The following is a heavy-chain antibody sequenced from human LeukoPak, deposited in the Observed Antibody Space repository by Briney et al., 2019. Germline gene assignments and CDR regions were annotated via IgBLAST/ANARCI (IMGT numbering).Heavy chain of an antibody. CDR1: GGTFSSYA. J-gene: IGHJ4*02. CDR3: ARAARLVVVAASQPYYFDY. D-gene: IGHD2-15*01. Sequence: SVKVSCKASGGTFSSYAISWVRQAPGQGLEWMGRIIPILGIANYAQKFQGRVTITADKSTSTAYMELSSLRSEDTAVYYCARAARLVVVAASQPYYFDYWGQGTLVTVSS. V-gene: IGHV1-69*04. CDR2: IIPILGIA.